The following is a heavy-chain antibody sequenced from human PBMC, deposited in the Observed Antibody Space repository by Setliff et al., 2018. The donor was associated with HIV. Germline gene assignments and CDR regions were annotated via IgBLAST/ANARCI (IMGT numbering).Heavy chain of an antibody. CDR1: GYTFSSYA. J-gene: IGHJ2*01. CDR2: INVAKDKT. Sequence: ASVKVSCKASGYTFSSYALHWVRQAPGRGLEWMGWINVAKDKTKYSQNFQGRVTISRDTSANTVYMELSSLRSEDTAVYYCARGGALTTDWYFDVWGRGTPVTVPQ. V-gene: IGHV1-3*01. CDR3: ARGGALTTDWYFDV. D-gene: IGHD4-4*01.